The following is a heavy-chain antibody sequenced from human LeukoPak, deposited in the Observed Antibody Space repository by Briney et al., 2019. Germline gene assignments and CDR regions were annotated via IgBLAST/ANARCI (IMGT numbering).Heavy chain of an antibody. V-gene: IGHV3-23*01. J-gene: IGHJ4*02. CDR2: ISGSGGST. Sequence: GGSLRLACAAAGFTFSSYAMSWVRQAPRKGLEWVSAISGSGGSTFYADSGKGRFTISRDNSKNTLYLQMNRLRAEDTAVYYCAKSPGYSSTRGFDYWGQGTLVTVSS. CDR1: GFTFSSYA. CDR3: AKSPGYSSTRGFDY. D-gene: IGHD2-2*01.